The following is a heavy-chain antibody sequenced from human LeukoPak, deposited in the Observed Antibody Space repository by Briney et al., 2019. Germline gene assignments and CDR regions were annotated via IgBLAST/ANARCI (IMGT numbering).Heavy chain of an antibody. D-gene: IGHD3-22*01. CDR1: DGSFTSGNYY. Sequence: SGTLSLTCTVSDGSFTSGNYYWGWIRQPPGKGLEWIATIYYSGSTIYTPSLKSRLAISRDTSSDQFSLRLTSVTAADTAVYYCARAPIVVVSTPSFDTWGQGILVTVSS. CDR2: IYYSGST. CDR3: ARAPIVVVSTPSFDT. J-gene: IGHJ4*02. V-gene: IGHV4-39*07.